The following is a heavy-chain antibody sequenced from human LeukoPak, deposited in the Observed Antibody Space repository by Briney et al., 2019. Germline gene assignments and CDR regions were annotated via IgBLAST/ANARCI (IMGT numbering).Heavy chain of an antibody. V-gene: IGHV3-48*01. CDR2: IGAAGSTI. CDR3: ARDSSTYAGPPDY. J-gene: IGHJ4*02. D-gene: IGHD2-2*01. CDR1: GFTFSSYS. Sequence: GGSLSLSCAASGFTFSSYSMNWVRQAPGKGLEWVSYIGAAGSTIYYADSVKGRFTISRDNAKNSLFLQMNSLRAEDTAVYYCARDSSTYAGPPDYWGQGTLVTVSS.